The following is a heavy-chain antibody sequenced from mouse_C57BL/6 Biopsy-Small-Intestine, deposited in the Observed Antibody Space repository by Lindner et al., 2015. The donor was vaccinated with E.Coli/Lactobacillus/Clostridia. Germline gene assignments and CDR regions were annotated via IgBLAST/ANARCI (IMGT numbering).Heavy chain of an antibody. V-gene: IGHV1-54*01. CDR3: ARNNHDGVMDY. CDR1: GYAFTNYL. CDR2: INPGSGSA. J-gene: IGHJ4*01. D-gene: IGHD1-1*01. Sequence: VQLQESGAELVRPGASVKVSCKASGYAFTNYLIMWVKQRPGQGLEWIGVINPGSGSAIYNEKFKGKATLTADKSSSTAYLQLSSLTSEDSVIYFCARNNHDGVMDYWGQGTSVTVSS.